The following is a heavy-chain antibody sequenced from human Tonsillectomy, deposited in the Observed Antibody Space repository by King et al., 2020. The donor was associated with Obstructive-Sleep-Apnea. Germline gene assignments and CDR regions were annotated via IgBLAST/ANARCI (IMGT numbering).Heavy chain of an antibody. J-gene: IGHJ4*02. V-gene: IGHV4-31*03. CDR2: ISYSENT. CDR1: GGSISSGGDY. CDR3: ARSRLWFGEFLSN. D-gene: IGHD3-10*01. Sequence: VQLQESGPGLVKPSQTLSLTCTVSGGSISSGGDYWSWIRQHPEKGLEWVGYISYSENTYYNPSLKSRVTMSVDTSKKQFSLKLTSVTAADTALYYCARSRLWFGEFLSNWGQGTLVTVSS.